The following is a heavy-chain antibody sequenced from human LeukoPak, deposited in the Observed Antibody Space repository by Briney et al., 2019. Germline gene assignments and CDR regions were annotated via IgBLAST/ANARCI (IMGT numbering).Heavy chain of an antibody. CDR2: ISGSGGST. CDR3: AKDGRTYCYGSGSYFGWFDP. J-gene: IGHJ5*02. V-gene: IGHV3-23*01. D-gene: IGHD3-10*01. Sequence: GGSLRLSCAASGFTFSSYAMSWVRQAPGKGLEWASAISGSGGSTYYADSVKGRFTISRDNSKNTLYLQMNSLRAEDTAVYYCAKDGRTYCYGSGSYFGWFDPWGQGTLVTVSS. CDR1: GFTFSSYA.